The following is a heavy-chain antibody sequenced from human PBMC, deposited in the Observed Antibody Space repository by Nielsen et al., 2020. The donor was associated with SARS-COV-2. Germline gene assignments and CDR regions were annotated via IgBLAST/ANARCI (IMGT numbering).Heavy chain of an antibody. D-gene: IGHD2-21*01. CDR1: GGSISSYY. V-gene: IGHV4-59*08. Sequence: SETLSLTCTVSGGSISSYYWSWIRQPPGKGLEWIGYIYYSGSTNYNPSLKSRVTISVDTSKNQFSLKLSSVTAADTAVYYCAGHITRYYFDYWGQGTLVTVSS. CDR3: AGHITRYYFDY. J-gene: IGHJ4*02. CDR2: IYYSGST.